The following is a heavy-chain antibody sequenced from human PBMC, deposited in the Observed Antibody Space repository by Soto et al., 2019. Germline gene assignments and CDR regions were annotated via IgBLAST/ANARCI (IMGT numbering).Heavy chain of an antibody. CDR1: GFSVSRTY. Sequence: EVQLVESGGGLVQPGGSLRLSCAGSGFSVSRTYLTWVRQAPGKGLEWVSVIYAGGGTYYADSVKGRFRMSRDISSNTLSLQMDNLRAEDTAVYYCARGINSESIYLSLAAYWGQGIVVAVSS. J-gene: IGHJ4*02. V-gene: IGHV3-66*01. D-gene: IGHD3-10*01. CDR2: IYAGGGT. CDR3: ARGINSESIYLSLAAY.